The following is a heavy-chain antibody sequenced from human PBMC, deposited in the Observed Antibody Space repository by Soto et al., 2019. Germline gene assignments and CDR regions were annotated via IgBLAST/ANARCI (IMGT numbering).Heavy chain of an antibody. V-gene: IGHV1-8*02. CDR2: MTPNSGHT. CDR1: GYTFTDYD. CDR3: ARNLYGTGRFDH. D-gene: IGHD3-10*01. Sequence: QVQLMQSGAEVRKPGASVKVSCKASGYTFTDYDIHWVRQATGQGLAWMGWMTPNSGHTGYAQKFQGRVTMTRDTSRSTVYMELSSMTSEATAVYYCARNLYGTGRFDHGGQGTLVTVTS. J-gene: IGHJ4*02.